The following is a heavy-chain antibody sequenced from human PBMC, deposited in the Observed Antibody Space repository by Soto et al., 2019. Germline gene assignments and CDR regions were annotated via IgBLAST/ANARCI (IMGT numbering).Heavy chain of an antibody. CDR3: ARDKVRYYYGSGSSTLFHY. J-gene: IGHJ4*02. CDR2: IYHSGST. Sequence: QVQLQESGPGLVKPSGTLSLTCAVSGGSISSSNWWNWVRQPPGKGLEWIGEIYHSGSTNYNPSLKSRVTISVDKSKNQFSLKLSSVTAADTAVYYCARDKVRYYYGSGSSTLFHYWGQGTLVTVSS. D-gene: IGHD3-10*01. CDR1: GGSISSSNW. V-gene: IGHV4-4*02.